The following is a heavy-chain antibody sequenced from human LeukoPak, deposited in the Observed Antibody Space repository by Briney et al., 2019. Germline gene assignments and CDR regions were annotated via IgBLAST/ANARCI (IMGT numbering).Heavy chain of an antibody. J-gene: IGHJ4*02. CDR2: IKHNGDEL. D-gene: IGHD3-16*01. CDR3: ARELRTFDS. Sequence: GGSLRLSCAASGFTFSSYWMTWVRQAPGKGLQWVANIKHNGDELNYVDSVEDRFTISRDNAKNSLYLHMTGLRAEDTAVYYCARELRTFDSWGQGTLVTVSS. CDR1: GFTFSSYW. V-gene: IGHV3-7*01.